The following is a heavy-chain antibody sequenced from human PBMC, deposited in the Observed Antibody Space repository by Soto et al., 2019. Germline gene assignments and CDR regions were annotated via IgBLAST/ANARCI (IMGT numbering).Heavy chain of an antibody. CDR3: AKDLVVLNNYFDY. CDR2: ISGSGGST. V-gene: IGHV3-23*01. Sequence: PGGSLRLSCAASGFTFDNYVMTWVRQAPGKGLEWVSAISGSGGSTYYADSVKGRFTISRDNSKNTLYLQMNSLRAEDTAVYYCAKDLVVLNNYFDYWGQGTLVTVSS. CDR1: GFTFDNYV. J-gene: IGHJ4*02. D-gene: IGHD2-2*01.